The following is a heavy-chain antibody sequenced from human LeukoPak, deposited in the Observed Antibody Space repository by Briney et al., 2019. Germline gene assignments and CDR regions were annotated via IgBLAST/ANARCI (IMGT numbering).Heavy chain of an antibody. V-gene: IGHV3-23*01. Sequence: GESLRLSCVASGFTFSRYGMRCLSRPPPRKLQWLSADSGSGGSTYYADSVKGRFIISSDNSKNKLYLQLNSLRAEDTAVYYFAKHPSGYYDDHFDYWGQGNLASVS. CDR3: AKHPSGYYDDHFDY. CDR1: GFTFSRYG. CDR2: DSGSGGST. J-gene: IGHJ4*02. D-gene: IGHD3-22*01.